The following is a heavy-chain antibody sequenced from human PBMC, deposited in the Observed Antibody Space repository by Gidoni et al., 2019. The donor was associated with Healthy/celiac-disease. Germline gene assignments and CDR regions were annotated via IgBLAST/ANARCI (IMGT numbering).Heavy chain of an antibody. CDR3: ARSGIQLWFQGFDY. J-gene: IGHJ4*02. CDR2: ISSSSSYI. CDR1: GFTVSSYS. Sequence: DVQLVESGGGLVKPVGSLRLSCAASGFTVSSYSMNWVRQAPGKGLEWVSSISSSSSYIYYADSVKGRFTIARDNAKNSLYLQMNSLRAEDTAVYYCARSGIQLWFQGFDYWGQGTLVTVSS. V-gene: IGHV3-21*01. D-gene: IGHD5-18*01.